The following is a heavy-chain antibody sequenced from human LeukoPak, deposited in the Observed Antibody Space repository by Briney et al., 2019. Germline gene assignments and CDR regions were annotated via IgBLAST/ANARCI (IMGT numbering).Heavy chain of an antibody. CDR1: GFTFSSYA. D-gene: IGHD2-15*01. CDR2: ISGSDLRT. V-gene: IGHV3-23*01. Sequence: GGSLRLSCAASGFTFSSYAMSWVRQAPGKGLEWVSGISGSDLRTYYPDSVKGRFTISRDDSKNTLYLHMNSLRAEDTALYYCAKAFGPRRYCSENRCDFALDAFHIWGQGTMVTVSS. J-gene: IGHJ3*02. CDR3: AKAFGPRRYCSENRCDFALDAFHI.